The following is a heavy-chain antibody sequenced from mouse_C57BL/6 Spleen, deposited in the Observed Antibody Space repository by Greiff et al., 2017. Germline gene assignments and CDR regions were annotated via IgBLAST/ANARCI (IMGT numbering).Heavy chain of an antibody. D-gene: IGHD1-1*01. CDR2: IYPGSGST. CDR1: GYTFTSYW. J-gene: IGHJ1*03. Sequence: QVQLQQSGAELVKPGASVKMSCKASGYTFTSYWITWVKQRPGQGLEWIGDIYPGSGSTNYNEKFKSKATLTVDTSSSTAYMQLSSLTSEDSAVYYCAREGFITTAHWYFDVWGTGTTVTVSS. V-gene: IGHV1-55*01. CDR3: AREGFITTAHWYFDV.